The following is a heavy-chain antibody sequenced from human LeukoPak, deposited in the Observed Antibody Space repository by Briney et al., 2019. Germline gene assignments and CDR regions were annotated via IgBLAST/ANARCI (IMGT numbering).Heavy chain of an antibody. J-gene: IGHJ6*03. CDR1: GYTFTSYG. D-gene: IGHD3-22*01. Sequence: LVASVKVSCKASGYTFTSYGISWVRQAPGQGLEWMGWISAYNGNTNYAQKLQGRVTMTTDTSTSTAYMELRSLRSDDTAVYYCAREGIVVDIYAIDYYYMDVWGRGTTVTVSS. CDR2: ISAYNGNT. V-gene: IGHV1-18*01. CDR3: AREGIVVDIYAIDYYYMDV.